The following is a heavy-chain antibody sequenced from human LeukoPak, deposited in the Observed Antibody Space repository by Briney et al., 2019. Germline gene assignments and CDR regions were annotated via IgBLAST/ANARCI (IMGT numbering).Heavy chain of an antibody. V-gene: IGHV4-4*07. D-gene: IGHD3-22*01. Sequence: SETLSLTCTVSGGSISSYYWSWIRQPAGKGLEWIGRIYTSGSTNYNPSLKSRVTMSVNTSKNQFSLKLSSVTAADTAVYYCARDSRVYYDTNPGAFDIWGQGTMVTVSS. CDR1: GGSISSYY. J-gene: IGHJ3*02. CDR2: IYTSGST. CDR3: ARDSRVYYDTNPGAFDI.